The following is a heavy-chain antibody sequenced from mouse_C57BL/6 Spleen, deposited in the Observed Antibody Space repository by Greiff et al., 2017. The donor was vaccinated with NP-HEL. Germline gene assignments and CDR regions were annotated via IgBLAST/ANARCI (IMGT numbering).Heavy chain of an antibody. Sequence: VQLQQSGAELVKPGASVKLSCKASGYTFTEYTIHWVKQRSGQGLEWIGWFYPGSGSIKYNEKFKDKATLTADKSSSTVNMELSRLTSEDSAVYFCARHEEIYYDYDAWFAYWGQGTLVTVSA. CDR3: ARHEEIYYDYDAWFAY. D-gene: IGHD2-4*01. J-gene: IGHJ3*01. V-gene: IGHV1-62-2*01. CDR2: FYPGSGSI. CDR1: GYTFTEYT.